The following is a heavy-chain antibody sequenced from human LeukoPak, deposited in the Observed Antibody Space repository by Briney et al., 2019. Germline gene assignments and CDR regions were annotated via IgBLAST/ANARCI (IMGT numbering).Heavy chain of an antibody. D-gene: IGHD1-26*01. J-gene: IGHJ3*02. CDR2: NSGST. CDR3: ARGRGYGGNYLRSFDI. CDR1: GDSIGSYV. Sequence: SETLSLTCTVSGDSIGSYVWSWIRQPPGKGLEWIGYNSGSTKYNPSLKSRVTILLDRSKNQFSLKLSSVTAADTAIYYCARGRGYGGNYLRSFDIWGQGTMVTVSS. V-gene: IGHV4-59*08.